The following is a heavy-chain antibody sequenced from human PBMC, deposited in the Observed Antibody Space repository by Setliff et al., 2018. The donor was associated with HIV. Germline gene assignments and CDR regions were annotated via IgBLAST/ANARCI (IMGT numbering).Heavy chain of an antibody. CDR3: ARVETTVRGATYGMDV. CDR1: GGSISSHY. CDR2: MYFRGNA. V-gene: IGHV4-59*11. J-gene: IGHJ6*02. Sequence: SETLSLTCTVSGGSISSHYWSWIRQAPGKGLEWIGTMYFRGNARNSPSLKSRVTISVDTSKNQLSLNLTSVTAADTAVYYCARVETTVRGATYGMDVWGQGTTVTVS. D-gene: IGHD3-10*01.